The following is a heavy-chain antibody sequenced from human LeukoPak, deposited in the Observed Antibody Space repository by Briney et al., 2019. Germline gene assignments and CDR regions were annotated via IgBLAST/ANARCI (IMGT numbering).Heavy chain of an antibody. CDR2: ISGSGGST. V-gene: IGHV3-23*01. D-gene: IGHD6-19*01. CDR1: GFTFFSYA. Sequence: GGSLRLSCAASGFTFFSYAMSWVRQAPGKGLEWVSGISGSGGSTNYADSVKGRFTISRDNSKNTLYLQMNNVRVEDTAVYYCAKGGPSSGWYIFDYWGQGTPVTVSS. CDR3: AKGGPSSGWYIFDY. J-gene: IGHJ4*02.